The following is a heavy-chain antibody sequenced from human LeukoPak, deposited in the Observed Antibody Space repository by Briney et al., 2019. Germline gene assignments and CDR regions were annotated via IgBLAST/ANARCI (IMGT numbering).Heavy chain of an antibody. CDR1: GFTFASYA. V-gene: IGHV3-23*01. Sequence: SGGSLRLSCAASGFTFASYAMSWVRRAPGKGLEWVSAISGSGDSTYYTDSVKGRFTISRDNSKNTLFLQMNSLTPDDTAVYYCAKDLAEFFGTPFTRWLGPYVDYWGQGTLVSVSS. CDR3: AKDLAEFFGTPFTRWLGPYVDY. D-gene: IGHD3-22*01. J-gene: IGHJ4*02. CDR2: ISGSGDST.